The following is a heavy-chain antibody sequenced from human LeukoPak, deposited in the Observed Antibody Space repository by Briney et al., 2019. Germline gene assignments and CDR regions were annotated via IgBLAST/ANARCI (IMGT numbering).Heavy chain of an antibody. CDR1: GFTFSSYS. CDR3: AKVPNYYDTTTYYG. V-gene: IGHV3-23*01. D-gene: IGHD3-22*01. CDR2: ISDSKRGGTT. Sequence: SGGSLRLSCAASGFTFSSYSMNWVRQAPGKGLEWVSAISDSKRGGTTYYADSVKGRFTISRDTSKNTLYLRMSSLRVEDTAVYYCAKVPNYYDTTTYYGWGQGTLVAVSS. J-gene: IGHJ4*02.